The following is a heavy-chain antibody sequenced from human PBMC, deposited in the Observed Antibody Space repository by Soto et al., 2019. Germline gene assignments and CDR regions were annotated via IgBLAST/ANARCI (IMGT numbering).Heavy chain of an antibody. CDR2: IYYSGST. CDR1: GCSISSSRYY. CDR3: ARLPTPYYDSSGYYRDY. J-gene: IGHJ4*02. D-gene: IGHD3-22*01. V-gene: IGHV4-39*01. Sequence: AETLSLTCTSSGCSISSSRYYLGWIRQPPGKGLEWIWSIYYSGSTYYNPSLKSRVTIYVDTSKNHFSLKLSSVTAADTAVYYCARLPTPYYDSSGYYRDYWGQGSLVTVSS.